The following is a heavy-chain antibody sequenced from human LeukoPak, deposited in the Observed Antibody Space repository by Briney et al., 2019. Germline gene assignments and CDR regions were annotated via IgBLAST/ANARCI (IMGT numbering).Heavy chain of an antibody. CDR3: VRHSGWYFGY. CDR1: GDSVSGSFW. J-gene: IGHJ4*02. Sequence: SETLSLTCAVSGDSVSGSFWWSWVRQPPHKGLEWIGEIHHSGSSNYTPSLESRVIISLDGSKNLLSLELSSVTAADTAVYYCVRHSGWYFGYWGQGTLVTVSS. V-gene: IGHV4-4*02. D-gene: IGHD6-19*01. CDR2: IHHSGSS.